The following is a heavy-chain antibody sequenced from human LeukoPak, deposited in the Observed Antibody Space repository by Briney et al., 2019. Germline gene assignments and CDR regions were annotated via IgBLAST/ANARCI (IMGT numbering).Heavy chain of an antibody. J-gene: IGHJ4*02. CDR3: ARGEYSSSWYPY. V-gene: IGHV4-34*01. D-gene: IGHD6-13*01. CDR1: GGSFSGYY. CDR2: INHSGGT. Sequence: SETLSLTCAVYGGSFSGYYWSWIRQPPGKGLEWIGEINHSGGTNYNPSLKSRVTISVDTFKNQFSLKLSSVTAADTAVYYCARGEYSSSWYPYWGQGTLVTVSS.